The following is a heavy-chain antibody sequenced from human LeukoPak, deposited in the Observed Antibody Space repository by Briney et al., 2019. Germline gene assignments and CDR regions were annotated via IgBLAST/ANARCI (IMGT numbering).Heavy chain of an antibody. CDR3: ARQHTAATAFDY. Sequence: GGSLRLSCAASGFSFSSHGMHWVRQAPGKGLEWVTFISYDGSNKYYADSVKGRFTISRDNSKNTLFLQMNSLRAEDTAVYYCARQHTAATAFDYWGQGTLVTVSS. CDR2: ISYDGSNK. J-gene: IGHJ4*02. D-gene: IGHD6-13*01. CDR1: GFSFSSHG. V-gene: IGHV3-30*03.